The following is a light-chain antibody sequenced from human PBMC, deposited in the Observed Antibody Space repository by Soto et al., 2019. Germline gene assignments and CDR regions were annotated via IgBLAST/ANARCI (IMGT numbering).Light chain of an antibody. Sequence: DIVLTQSPATLSLSPGERATLSCRASQSVSSYLAWYQQKPGQAPRLLIYDASNRATGIPARFSGSGSGTDFTLTLSSLEPEDFAVYYCQQRSGFGGGTKVDIK. CDR2: DAS. J-gene: IGKJ4*01. CDR1: QSVSSY. CDR3: QQRSG. V-gene: IGKV3-11*01.